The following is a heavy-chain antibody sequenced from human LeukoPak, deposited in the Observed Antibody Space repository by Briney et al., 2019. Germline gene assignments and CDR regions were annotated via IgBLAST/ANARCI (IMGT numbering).Heavy chain of an antibody. Sequence: GGSLRLSCAASGFTFSSYAMSWVRQAPGKGLEWVSSISSSSSYIYYADSVKGRFTISRDNAKNSLYLQMNSLRAEDTAVYYCARAYYDILTGYPSEGMDVWGQGTTVTVSS. D-gene: IGHD3-9*01. CDR3: ARAYYDILTGYPSEGMDV. CDR2: ISSSSSYI. V-gene: IGHV3-21*01. CDR1: GFTFSSYA. J-gene: IGHJ6*02.